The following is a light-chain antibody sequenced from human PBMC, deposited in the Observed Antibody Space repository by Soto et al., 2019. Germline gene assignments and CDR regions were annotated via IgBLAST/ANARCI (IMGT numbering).Light chain of an antibody. CDR1: PSISSW. J-gene: IGKJ4*01. V-gene: IGKV1-5*03. CDR3: QQYNSYGLT. Sequence: DIPLTQSPSTLSASVGARVTITFPASPSISSWLAWYQQKPGKAPKLLIYQASSVESGVPSRFSGSGSGTEFTLTISSLQPDDFATYYCQQYNSYGLTFGGGTKVEIK. CDR2: QAS.